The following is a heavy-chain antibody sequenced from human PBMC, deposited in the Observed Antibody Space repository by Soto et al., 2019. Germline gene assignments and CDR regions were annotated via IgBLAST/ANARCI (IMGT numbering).Heavy chain of an antibody. CDR2: IYYSGST. V-gene: IGHV4-59*12. D-gene: IGHD6-6*01. J-gene: IGHJ6*03. CDR3: ARSYSSSHYYYYYYMDV. CDR1: GGSISSYY. Sequence: SETLSLTCTVSGGSISSYYWSWIRQPPGKGLEWIGYIYYSGSTNYNPSLKSRVTISVDTSKNQFSLKLSSVTAADTAVYYCARSYSSSHYYYYYYMDVWGKGTTVTVSS.